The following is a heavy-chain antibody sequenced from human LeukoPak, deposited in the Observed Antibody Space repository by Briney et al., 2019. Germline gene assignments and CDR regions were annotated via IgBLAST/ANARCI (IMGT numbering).Heavy chain of an antibody. D-gene: IGHD3-10*01. CDR2: IYYSGST. Sequence: SETLSLTCTVSGGSISSSSYYWGWIRQPPGKGLEWIGSIYYSGSTYYNPSLKSRVTISVDTSKNQFSLKLSSVTAADTAVYYCARVPGWVRGIEGAFDIWGQGTMVTVSS. CDR1: GGSISSSSYY. V-gene: IGHV4-39*01. CDR3: ARVPGWVRGIEGAFDI. J-gene: IGHJ3*02.